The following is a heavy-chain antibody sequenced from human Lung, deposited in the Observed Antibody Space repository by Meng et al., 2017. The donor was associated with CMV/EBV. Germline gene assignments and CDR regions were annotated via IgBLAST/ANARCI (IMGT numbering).Heavy chain of an antibody. CDR1: GFTFSSYA. CDR2: ISYDGSNK. D-gene: IGHD6-19*01. CDR3: ARGQWHSLDY. J-gene: IGHJ4*02. Sequence: QVLLGEFGGGVVQPGRSLRLSCAASGFTFSSYAMHWVRQAPGKGLEWVAVISYDGSNKYYADSVKGRFTISRDNSKNTLYLQMNSLRAEDTAVYYCARGQWHSLDYWGQGTLVTVSS. V-gene: IGHV3-30-3*01.